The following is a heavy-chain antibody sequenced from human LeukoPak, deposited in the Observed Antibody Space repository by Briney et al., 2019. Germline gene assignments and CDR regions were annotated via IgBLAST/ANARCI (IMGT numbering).Heavy chain of an antibody. CDR1: GFTFSSYA. D-gene: IGHD4-23*01. CDR3: AKDLGTTVVTPSWFDP. Sequence: GGSLRLSCAASGFTFSSYAMSWVRQAPGKGLEWVSAISGSGGSTYYADSVKGRFTISRDNSKNTLYLQMNSLRAEDTAVYYCAKDLGTTVVTPSWFDPWGQGTLVTVSS. CDR2: ISGSGGST. V-gene: IGHV3-23*01. J-gene: IGHJ5*02.